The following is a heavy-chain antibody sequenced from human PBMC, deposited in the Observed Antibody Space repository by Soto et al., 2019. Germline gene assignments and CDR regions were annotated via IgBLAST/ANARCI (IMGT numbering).Heavy chain of an antibody. CDR3: ARDSLGYCSGGSCYSGENWFDP. D-gene: IGHD2-15*01. J-gene: IGHJ5*02. V-gene: IGHV1-46*01. Sequence: QVQLVQSGAEVKKPGASVKVSCKASGYTFTSYYMHWVRQAPGQGLEWMGIINPSGGSTSYAQKFKGRVTMTSDTSTSTVYMELSSLRSEDTAVYYCARDSLGYCSGGSCYSGENWFDPWGQGTLVTVSS. CDR1: GYTFTSYY. CDR2: INPSGGST.